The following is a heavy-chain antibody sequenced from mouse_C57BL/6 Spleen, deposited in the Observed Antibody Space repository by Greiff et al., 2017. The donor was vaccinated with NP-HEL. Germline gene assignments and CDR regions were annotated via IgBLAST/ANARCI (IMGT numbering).Heavy chain of an antibody. J-gene: IGHJ2*01. CDR1: GFNIKDDY. V-gene: IGHV14-4*01. D-gene: IGHD2-1*01. CDR2: IDPENGDT. CDR3: TTFLGNFRDY. Sequence: VQLQQSGAELVRPGASVKLSCTASGFNIKDDYMHWVKQRPEQGLEWIGWIDPENGDTEYASKFQGKATITADTSSNTAYLQLSSLTSEDTAVYYCTTFLGNFRDYWGQGTTLTVSS.